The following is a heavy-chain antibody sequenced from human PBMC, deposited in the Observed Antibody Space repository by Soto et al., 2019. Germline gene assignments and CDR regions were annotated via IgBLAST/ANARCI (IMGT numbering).Heavy chain of an antibody. V-gene: IGHV3-23*01. CDR1: GSTFSNFV. Sequence: GGSLRLSCAASGSTFSNFVMSWVRQAPGKGLDWVSTIGMSGGDTYYPDSMKGRFTISRDNSKNTLSLQMNSLRAEDTAVYYCVRHSYFAFDFWGQGALVTVS. J-gene: IGHJ4*02. CDR3: VRHSYFAFDF. CDR2: IGMSGGDT. D-gene: IGHD4-4*01.